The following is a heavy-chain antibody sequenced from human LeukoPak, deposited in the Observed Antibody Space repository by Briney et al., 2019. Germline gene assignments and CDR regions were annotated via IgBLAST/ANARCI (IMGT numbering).Heavy chain of an antibody. J-gene: IGHJ6*02. CDR3: ARDGVGYCSGGSCYSEVDYYGMDV. D-gene: IGHD2-15*01. CDR2: ISSSSSYI. Sequence: GGSLRLSCAASGFTFSSYSMNWVRQAPGKGLEWVSSISSSSSYIYYADSVKGRFTISRDNAKNSLYLQMNSLRAEDTAEYYCARDGVGYCSGGSCYSEVDYYGMDVWGQGTTVTVSS. CDR1: GFTFSSYS. V-gene: IGHV3-21*01.